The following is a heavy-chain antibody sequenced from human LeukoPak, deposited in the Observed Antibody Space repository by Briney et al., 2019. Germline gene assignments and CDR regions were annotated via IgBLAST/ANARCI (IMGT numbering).Heavy chain of an antibody. CDR1: GGSISSSNW. J-gene: IGHJ4*02. Sequence: PSETLSLTCAVSGGSISSSNWWSWVRQPPGKGLEWIGEIYHSGSTNYNPSLKSRVTISVDKSKNQFSLKLSSVTAADTAVYYCARRGVVTISGVVVRYFFDFWGQGTLVTVSS. V-gene: IGHV4-4*02. D-gene: IGHD3-3*01. CDR2: IYHSGST. CDR3: ARRGVVTISGVVVRYFFDF.